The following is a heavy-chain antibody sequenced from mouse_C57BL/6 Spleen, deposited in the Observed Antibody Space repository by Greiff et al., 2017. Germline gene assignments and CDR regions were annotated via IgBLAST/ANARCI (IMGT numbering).Heavy chain of an antibody. CDR2: LHPSDSDT. Sequence: QVQLQQPGAELVKPGASVKVSCKASGYTFTSYWMHWVKQRPGQGLEWIGRLHPSDSDTNYNQKFKGKATLTVDKSSSTAYMQLSSLTSEDSAVYYCAIDDGYYFYAMDYWGQGTSDTVTS. V-gene: IGHV1-74*01. CDR1: GYTFTSYW. D-gene: IGHD2-3*01. J-gene: IGHJ4*01. CDR3: AIDDGYYFYAMDY.